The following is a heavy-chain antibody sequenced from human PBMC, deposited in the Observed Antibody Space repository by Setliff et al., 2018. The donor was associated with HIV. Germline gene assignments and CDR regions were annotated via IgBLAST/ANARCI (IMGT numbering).Heavy chain of an antibody. CDR2: ISSSSSYI. CDR1: GFTFSSYS. J-gene: IGHJ4*02. Sequence: GGSLRLSCAASGFTFSSYSMNWVRQAPGKGLEWVSSISSSSSYIYYADSVKGRFTISRDNAKNSLYLQMNSLRAEDTAVYFCARDFADAVVGVVSFFDSWGQGTLVTVSS. D-gene: IGHD3-3*01. V-gene: IGHV3-21*01. CDR3: ARDFADAVVGVVSFFDS.